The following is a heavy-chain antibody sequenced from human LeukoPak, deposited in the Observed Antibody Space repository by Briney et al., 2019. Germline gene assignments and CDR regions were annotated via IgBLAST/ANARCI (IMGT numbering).Heavy chain of an antibody. Sequence: ASVKVSCKASGGTFSSYAISWVRQVPGQGLEWMGWINAGNGNTKYSQKFQGRVTITRDTSASTAYMELSSLRSEDTAVYYCARGQARGGAFDIWGQGTMVTVSS. CDR3: ARGQARGGAFDI. CDR1: GGTFSSYA. CDR2: INAGNGNT. V-gene: IGHV1-3*01. J-gene: IGHJ3*02. D-gene: IGHD3-10*01.